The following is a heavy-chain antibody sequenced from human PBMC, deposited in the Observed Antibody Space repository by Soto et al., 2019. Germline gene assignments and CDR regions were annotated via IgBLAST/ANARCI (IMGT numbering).Heavy chain of an antibody. CDR3: ARTPIGYCSGGTCSNWFDP. CDR2: IYSSGST. J-gene: IGHJ5*02. Sequence: LCGGSISGHCWSWIRQPPGKGLEWVGYIYSSGSTYVRPSLKSRVSMSVDTSKNQVSLKLTSVTAADTAVYYCARTPIGYCSGGTCSNWFDPWGQGTLVTVSS. D-gene: IGHD2-8*02. V-gene: IGHV4-59*08. CDR1: GGSISGHC.